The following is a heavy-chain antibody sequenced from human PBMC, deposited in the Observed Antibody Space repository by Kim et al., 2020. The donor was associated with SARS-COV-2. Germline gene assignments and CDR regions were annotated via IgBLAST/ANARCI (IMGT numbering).Heavy chain of an antibody. V-gene: IGHV4-59*01. D-gene: IGHD5-18*01. CDR3: AGRGYSYVN. CDR1: GGSISSYY. CDR2: IYYSGST. J-gene: IGHJ4*02. Sequence: SETLSLTSTVSGGSISSYYWSWIRQPPGKGLEWIGYIYYSGSTNYNPSLKSRVTISVDTSKNQFSLKLSSVTAADTAVYYCAGRGYSYVNWGQGTLVTVSS.